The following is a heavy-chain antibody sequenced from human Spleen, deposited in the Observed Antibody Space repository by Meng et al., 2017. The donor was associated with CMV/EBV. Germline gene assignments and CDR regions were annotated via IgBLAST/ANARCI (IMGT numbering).Heavy chain of an antibody. D-gene: IGHD6-19*01. CDR2: MSFDEKNK. J-gene: IGHJ4*02. CDR3: ARDADTSGWYRGYSDY. Sequence: SGFTFSDAASHWVSQAPGKGLEWVAVMSFDEKNKWYADSVKGRFTISRDNAKNTLYLQINSLRPEDTAVYYCARDADTSGWYRGYSDYWGQGTLVTVSS. CDR1: GFTFSDAA. V-gene: IGHV3-30*04.